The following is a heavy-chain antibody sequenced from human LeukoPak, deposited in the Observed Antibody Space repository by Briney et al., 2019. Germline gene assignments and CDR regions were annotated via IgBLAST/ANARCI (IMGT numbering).Heavy chain of an antibody. J-gene: IGHJ4*02. CDR2: ISWNSGSI. Sequence: GGSLRLSCAASGFSFSSYWMSWVRQAPGKGLEGVSGISWNSGSIGYADSVKGRFTISRDNAKNSLYLQMNSLRAEDTALYYCAKGIAVAGTPSVGYYFDYWGQGTLVTVSS. CDR3: AKGIAVAGTPSVGYYFDY. CDR1: GFSFSSYW. V-gene: IGHV3-9*01. D-gene: IGHD6-19*01.